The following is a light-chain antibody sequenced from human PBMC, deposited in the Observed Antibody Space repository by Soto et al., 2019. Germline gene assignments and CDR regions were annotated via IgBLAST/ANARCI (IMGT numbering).Light chain of an antibody. J-gene: IGLJ3*02. CDR3: CSYAGSSWV. CDR1: ISDVAIYNP. V-gene: IGLV2-23*01. Sequence: QSALAQPASVSGSPGQSITISCTGDISDVAIYNPVSWYQQHPDKAPKVMIYEGTKRPSGVSNRFSGSRSGNTASLTISGLQAEDEADYYCCSYAGSSWVFGGGTKLTVL. CDR2: EGT.